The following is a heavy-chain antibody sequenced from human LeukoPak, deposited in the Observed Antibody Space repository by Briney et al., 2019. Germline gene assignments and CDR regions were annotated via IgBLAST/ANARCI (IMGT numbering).Heavy chain of an antibody. D-gene: IGHD2-15*01. CDR1: GFTFSSYE. V-gene: IGHV3-48*03. J-gene: IGHJ4*02. Sequence: PGGSLRLFCAASGFTFSSYEMNWVRQAPGKGLEWVSYISSSGSTIYYADSVKGRFTISRDNAKNSLYLQMNSLRAENTAVYYCAREIRYCSGSKCYLFDYWGQGTLVTVSS. CDR2: ISSSGSTI. CDR3: AREIRYCSGSKCYLFDY.